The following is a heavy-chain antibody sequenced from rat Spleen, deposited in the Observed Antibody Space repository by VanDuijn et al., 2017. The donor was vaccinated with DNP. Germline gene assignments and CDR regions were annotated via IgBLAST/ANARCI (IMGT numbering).Heavy chain of an antibody. CDR3: ARHRTIMPYYYAMDA. J-gene: IGHJ4*01. Sequence: EVQLVESGGGLVQPGRSLKLSCAASGFTFSDYYMAWVRQAPAKGPEWVATLSYNGGTPYYRDSVKGRFTISRDNAQSTLYLQMDSLRSEDTATYYCARHRTIMPYYYAMDAWGQGASVTVSS. D-gene: IGHD1-12*01. V-gene: IGHV5-7*01. CDR2: LSYNGGTP. CDR1: GFTFSDYY.